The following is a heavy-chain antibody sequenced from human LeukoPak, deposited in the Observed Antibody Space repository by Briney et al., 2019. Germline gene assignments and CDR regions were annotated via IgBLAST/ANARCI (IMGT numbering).Heavy chain of an antibody. V-gene: IGHV4-59*08. CDR1: GGSISSYY. J-gene: IGHJ4*02. CDR3: ARHSQSNGPWDS. Sequence: SETLSLTCTVSGGSISSYYWSWIRQPPGKGLEWIGYIYYSGSTNYNPSLKSRVTISVDTSKNQFSLKLSSVTAADTAVNYCARHSQSNGPWDSWGQGTLVTVSS. CDR2: IYYSGST. D-gene: IGHD2-8*01.